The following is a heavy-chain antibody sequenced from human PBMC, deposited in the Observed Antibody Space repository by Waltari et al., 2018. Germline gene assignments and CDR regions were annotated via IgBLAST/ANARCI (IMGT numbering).Heavy chain of an antibody. J-gene: IGHJ4*02. CDR1: GFTFSSYA. V-gene: IGHV3-23*03. Sequence: EVQLLESGGGLVQPGGSLRLSCAASGFTFSSYAMSWVRQAPGKGLEWVSVIYSGGSTYYADSVKGRFTISRDNSKNTLYLQMNSLRAEDTAVYYCAKDGSSGVGYWGQGTLVTVSS. D-gene: IGHD3-22*01. CDR3: AKDGSSGVGY. CDR2: IYSGGST.